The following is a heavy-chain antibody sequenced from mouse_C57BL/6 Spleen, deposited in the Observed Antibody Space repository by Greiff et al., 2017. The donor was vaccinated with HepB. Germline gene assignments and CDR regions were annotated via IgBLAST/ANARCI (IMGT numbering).Heavy chain of an antibody. CDR1: GYTFTSYW. Sequence: QVQLKESGAELVKPGASVKLSCKASGYTFTSYWMQWVKQRPGQGLEWIGEIDPSDSYTNYNQKFKGKATLTVDTSSSTAYMQLSSLTSEDSVVYYCARGGTAQATRMDYWGQGTSVTVSS. CDR3: ARGGTAQATRMDY. J-gene: IGHJ4*01. CDR2: IDPSDSYT. V-gene: IGHV1-50*01. D-gene: IGHD3-2*02.